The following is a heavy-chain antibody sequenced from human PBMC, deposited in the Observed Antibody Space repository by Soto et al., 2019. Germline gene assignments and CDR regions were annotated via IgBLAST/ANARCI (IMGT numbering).Heavy chain of an antibody. CDR2: IYSTENT. Sequence: SETLSLTCTVSGGSVSSNSYSWGWIRQSPGKGLEWIGIIYSTENTYYNPSLKSRVTISADTSMNEFSLKLSSVTAADTAGYYCARSVFPWGQGTLVTVSS. CDR1: GGSVSSNSYS. J-gene: IGHJ5*02. CDR3: ARSVFP. V-gene: IGHV4-39*01.